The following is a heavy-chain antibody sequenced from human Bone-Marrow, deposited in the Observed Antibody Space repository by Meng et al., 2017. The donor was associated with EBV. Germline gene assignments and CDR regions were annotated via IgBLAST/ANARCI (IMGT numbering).Heavy chain of an antibody. CDR1: GGSFSGSY. CDR3: ARVWGPAAMPRRLGWYFDV. CDR2: INHSGST. J-gene: IGHJ2*01. Sequence: QGQLQQWGAGLLKPSGTLALTCAVYGGSFSGSYGSWIRQPPGKGLEWIGEINHSGSTNYNPSLKSRVTILVDTSKNQFSLKLSSVTAADTAVYYCARVWGPAAMPRRLGWYFDVWGRGTLVTVSS. D-gene: IGHD2-2*01. V-gene: IGHV4-34*01.